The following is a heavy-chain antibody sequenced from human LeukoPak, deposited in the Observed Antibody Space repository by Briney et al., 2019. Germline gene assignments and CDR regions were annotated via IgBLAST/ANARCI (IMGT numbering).Heavy chain of an antibody. V-gene: IGHV3-23*01. CDR1: GFTFSSYG. Sequence: GGSLRLSCAASGFTFSSYGMSWVRQAPGKVLEWVSAISGSGGSTYYADSVKGRFTISRDNSKNTLYLQMNSLRAEDTAVYYCASGGYQRYYFDYWGQGTLVTVSS. J-gene: IGHJ4*02. CDR2: ISGSGGST. D-gene: IGHD2-2*01. CDR3: ASGGYQRYYFDY.